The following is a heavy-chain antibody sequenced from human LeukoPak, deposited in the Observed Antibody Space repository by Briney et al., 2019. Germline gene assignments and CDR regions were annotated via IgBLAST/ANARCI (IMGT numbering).Heavy chain of an antibody. V-gene: IGHV5-51*01. CDR3: ARRLTSGWTFDY. CDR2: IYPGDFDT. Sequence: GESLKISCKGSGYSFTTYWIAWVRQMPGKGLEWMGIIYPGDFDTRYSPSFQGQVTISADKSISTAYLQWSSLKASDTAMYFCARRLTSGWTFDYWGQGTLVTVSS. CDR1: GYSFTTYW. D-gene: IGHD6-19*01. J-gene: IGHJ4*02.